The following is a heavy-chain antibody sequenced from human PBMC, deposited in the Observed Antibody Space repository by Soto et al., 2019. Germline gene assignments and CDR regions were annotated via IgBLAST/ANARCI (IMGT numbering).Heavy chain of an antibody. CDR2: ISGSGGST. Sequence: LRLSCAASGFTFSSYAMSWVRQAPGKGLEWVSAISGSGGSTYYADSVKGRFTISRDNAKNSLYLQMSSLRAEDTAVYYCSASKHSRGSYYNFYYYYGMDVWGQGTTVTVSS. CDR3: SASKHSRGSYYNFYYYYGMDV. V-gene: IGHV3-23*01. CDR1: GFTFSSYA. D-gene: IGHD3-10*01. J-gene: IGHJ6*02.